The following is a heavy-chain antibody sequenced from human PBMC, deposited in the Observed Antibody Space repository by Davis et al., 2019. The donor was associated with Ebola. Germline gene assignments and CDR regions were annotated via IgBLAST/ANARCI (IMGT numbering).Heavy chain of an antibody. J-gene: IGHJ4*02. CDR3: TRGRATVTPLGDY. Sequence: PGGSLRLSCTASGFTFGDYAMSWFRRAPGKGLEWVGFIRSKAYGGTTECAASVKGRFTISRDDSKSIAYLQMNSLKTEDTAVYYCTRGRATVTPLGDYWGQGTLVTVSS. D-gene: IGHD4-17*01. V-gene: IGHV3-49*03. CDR2: IRSKAYGGTT. CDR1: GFTFGDYA.